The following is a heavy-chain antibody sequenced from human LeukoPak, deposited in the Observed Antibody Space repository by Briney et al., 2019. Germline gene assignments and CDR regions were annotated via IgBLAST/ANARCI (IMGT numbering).Heavy chain of an antibody. CDR2: ISSSSSYI. Sequence: GGSLRPSCAASGFTFSSYSMNWVRQAPGKGLEWVSSISSSSSYIYYADSVKGRFTISRDNAKNSLYLQMNSLRAEDTAVYYCTGETYYFDYWGQGTLVTVSS. CDR3: TGETYYFDY. J-gene: IGHJ4*02. V-gene: IGHV3-21*01. CDR1: GFTFSSYS.